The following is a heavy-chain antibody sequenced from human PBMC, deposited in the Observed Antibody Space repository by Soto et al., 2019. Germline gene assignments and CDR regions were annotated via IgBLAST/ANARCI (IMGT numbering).Heavy chain of an antibody. J-gene: IGHJ4*02. D-gene: IGHD2-21*01. CDR3: ARGRHVEVMRGVSGY. V-gene: IGHV1-46*01. CDR1: GDTFTDYY. Sequence: ASVKVSCKASGDTFTDYYIHWVRQAPGQGLEWMGTVNPSGGHTTYAQHFLGRVTMTRDTSTSTLYMELTSLTSDDTAIYYCARGRHVEVMRGVSGYWGQGTLVTVSS. CDR2: VNPSGGHT.